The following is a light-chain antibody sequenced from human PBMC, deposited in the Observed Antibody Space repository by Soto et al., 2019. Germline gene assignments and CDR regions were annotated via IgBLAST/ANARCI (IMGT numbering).Light chain of an antibody. CDR3: QQSFRSPLT. Sequence: DIQMTQSPSFLSASVGDTVTITCRSSKNISRYLNWYQQRPGKAPKFLIYAALSLQSVLPARFRSSESKIEFNLTISSLEPEDFATYYCQQSFRSPLTFGRGTKLEIK. CDR2: AAL. CDR1: KNISRY. V-gene: IGKV1-39*01. J-gene: IGKJ2*01.